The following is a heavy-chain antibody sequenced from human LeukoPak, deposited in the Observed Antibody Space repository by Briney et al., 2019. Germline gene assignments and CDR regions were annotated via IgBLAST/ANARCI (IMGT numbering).Heavy chain of an antibody. CDR2: IIPIFGTA. Sequence: SVKVSCKASGGTFSTYAVSWVRQAPGQGLEWMGGIIPIFGTANYAQKFQGRVTITADKSTSTAYMELSSLRSEDTAVYYCAKGYGEDSSGYYYYYYYMDVWGKGTTVTVSS. V-gene: IGHV1-69*06. CDR3: AKGYGEDSSGYYYYYYYMDV. D-gene: IGHD3-22*01. CDR1: GGTFSTYA. J-gene: IGHJ6*03.